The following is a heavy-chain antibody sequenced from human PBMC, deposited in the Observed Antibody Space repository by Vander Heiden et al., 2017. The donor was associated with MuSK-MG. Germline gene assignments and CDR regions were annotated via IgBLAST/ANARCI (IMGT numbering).Heavy chain of an antibody. CDR1: GFTFSSYS. J-gene: IGHJ3*02. CDR2: ISSSSTHI. Sequence: EVQLVESGGGLVKPGGSLRLSCAASGFTFSSYSLTWVRQAPVKGLGWVSSISSSSTHIFYADSVKGRFTISRDNAKNSLFLQMNSLRAEDTAVYYCARPNRRVVGPLDAFDIWGQGTMVTVSS. V-gene: IGHV3-21*01. CDR3: ARPNRRVVGPLDAFDI. D-gene: IGHD7-27*01.